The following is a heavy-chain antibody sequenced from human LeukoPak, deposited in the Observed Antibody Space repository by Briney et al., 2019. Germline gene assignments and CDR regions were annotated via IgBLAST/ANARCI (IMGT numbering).Heavy chain of an antibody. D-gene: IGHD2-2*01. V-gene: IGHV4-39*07. CDR3: ARGPRRPAVTTLVWLDP. CDR1: GGSISSSSYY. CDR2: IYYSGST. J-gene: IGHJ5*02. Sequence: SETLSLTCTVSGGSISSSSYYWGWIRQPPGKGLEWIGSIYYSGSTYYNPSLKSRVTISVDTSKNQFSLKLSSVTAADTAVYYCARGPRRPAVTTLVWLDPWGQGTLVTVSS.